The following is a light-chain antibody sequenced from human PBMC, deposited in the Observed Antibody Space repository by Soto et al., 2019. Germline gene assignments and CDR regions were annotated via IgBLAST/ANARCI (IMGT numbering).Light chain of an antibody. CDR3: QQYNNWPNT. Sequence: DIQMTQSPSTLSASVGDRVTITCRASQSINNWLAWYQQKPGKAPKLLIYGASTRATGIPARFSGSGSGTEFTLTVSSLQSEDFAVYWCQQYNNWPNTFGQGTKV. V-gene: IGKV1-5*01. J-gene: IGKJ1*01. CDR2: GAS. CDR1: QSINNW.